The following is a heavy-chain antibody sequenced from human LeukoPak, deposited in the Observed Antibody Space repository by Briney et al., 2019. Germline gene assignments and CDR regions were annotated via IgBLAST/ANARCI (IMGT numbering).Heavy chain of an antibody. D-gene: IGHD2-2*01. CDR1: GGPISSSSYY. V-gene: IGHV4-39*01. CDR3: ARRPLYQLLSIGFDP. CDR2: IYYSGST. Sequence: SETLSLTCTVSGGPISSSSYYWGWIRQPPGKGLEWIGSIYYSGSTYYNPSLKSRVTISVDTSKNQFSLKLSSVTAADTAVYYCARRPLYQLLSIGFDPWGQGTLVTVSS. J-gene: IGHJ5*02.